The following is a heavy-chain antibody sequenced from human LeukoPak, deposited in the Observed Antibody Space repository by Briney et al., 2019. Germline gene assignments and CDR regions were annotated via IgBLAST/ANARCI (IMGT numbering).Heavy chain of an antibody. D-gene: IGHD1-26*01. V-gene: IGHV4-59*01. J-gene: IGHJ3*02. Sequence: SETLSLTCTVAGGSISSYYRSWIRQPPGKGLEWVGYIHYIGSTNYNPSFKNRVTISVDTTKNKFSLKRSTVTAADATVFYYPWSGSPHDAFDIWGQGTMVTVSS. CDR3: PWSGSPHDAFDI. CDR1: GGSISSYY. CDR2: IHYIGST.